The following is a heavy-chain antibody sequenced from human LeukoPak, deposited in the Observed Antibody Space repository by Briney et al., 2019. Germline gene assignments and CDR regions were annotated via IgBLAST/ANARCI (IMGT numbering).Heavy chain of an antibody. CDR2: MFTGGRT. CDR1: GGSISSGDYS. CDR3: AAKEAYCGGDCYAC. Sequence: SQTLSLICTVSGGSISSGDYSWSRIRQPAGKGLEWIGRMFTGGRTSYNPSLKSRVTISVDTSKNRFSLRVSSVTAADTAVYYCAAKEAYCGGDCYACWGQGTLVTVSS. J-gene: IGHJ4*02. V-gene: IGHV4-61*02. D-gene: IGHD2-21*01.